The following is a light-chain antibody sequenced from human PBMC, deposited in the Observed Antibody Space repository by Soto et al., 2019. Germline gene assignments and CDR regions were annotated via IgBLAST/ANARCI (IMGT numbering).Light chain of an antibody. J-gene: IGKJ1*01. V-gene: IGKV1-5*01. CDR3: QQYTNTNNPWM. CDR2: DAS. CDR1: QSISSW. Sequence: DIQMTQSPSTLSASVGDRVTITCRASQSISSWLAWYQQKPGKAPKVLIYDASSLESGVPSRFSGSGSGTEFTLTISSLQPDDSAAYYCQQYTNTNNPWMLGQGTKVDIK.